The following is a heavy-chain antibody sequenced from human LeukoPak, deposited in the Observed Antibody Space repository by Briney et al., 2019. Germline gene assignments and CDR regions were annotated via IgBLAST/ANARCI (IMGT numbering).Heavy chain of an antibody. Sequence: PSETLSLTCTVSGGSISNYYWAWIRQPPGRGLEWIGYIYDTGITKDNPALKSRLTISLQTSRNQFSLNLSSLTAADTAIYYCARVRNFPDAFDIWGQGRKVTVSS. CDR3: ARVRNFPDAFDI. J-gene: IGHJ3*02. V-gene: IGHV4-59*01. CDR1: GGSISNYY. CDR2: IYDTGIT.